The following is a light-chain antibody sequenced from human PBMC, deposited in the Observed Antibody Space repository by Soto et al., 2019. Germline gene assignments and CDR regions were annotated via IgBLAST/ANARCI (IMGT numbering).Light chain of an antibody. Sequence: QSVLAQPPSVSGAPGQSITISCTGTSSDLGAGYDVHWYQQLPGSAPKLLIYGNYNRPSGVPDRISGSKSATSAALSIAGLQAEDEGGYDCQSYDHTLSYDSSLSASVLGGGTKVTGL. CDR2: GNY. V-gene: IGLV1-40*01. J-gene: IGLJ2*01. CDR1: SSDLGAGYD. CDR3: QSYDHTLSYDSSLSASV.